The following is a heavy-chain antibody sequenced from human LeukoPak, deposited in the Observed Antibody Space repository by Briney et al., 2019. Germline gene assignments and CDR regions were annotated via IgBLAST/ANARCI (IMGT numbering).Heavy chain of an antibody. CDR1: GGSISSGSYY. D-gene: IGHD5-12*01. CDR3: ARDRSGYDYRHYYYYMDV. CDR2: IYTSGST. Sequence: SETLSLTCTVSGGSISSGSYYWSWIRQPAGKGLEWIGRIYTSGSTNYNPSLKSRVTISVDTSKNQFSLKLSSVTAADTAVYYCARDRSGYDYRHYYYYMDVWGKGTTVTISS. V-gene: IGHV4-61*02. J-gene: IGHJ6*03.